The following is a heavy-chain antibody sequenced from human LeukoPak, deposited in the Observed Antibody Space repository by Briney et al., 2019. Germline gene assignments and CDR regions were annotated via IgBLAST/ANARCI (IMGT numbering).Heavy chain of an antibody. CDR1: GGSITSYY. V-gene: IGHV4-4*07. J-gene: IGHJ4*02. D-gene: IGHD1-26*01. CDR2: FFSSGTT. CDR3: ATVGSGSYRD. Sequence: SETLSLTCTVSGGSITSYYWSWIRQPPGKGLEWIGHFFSSGTTNYNPSLKSRVTMSVDTSTNQFSLNLSSVTAADSALYYCATVGSGSYRDWDQGTLVTVSS.